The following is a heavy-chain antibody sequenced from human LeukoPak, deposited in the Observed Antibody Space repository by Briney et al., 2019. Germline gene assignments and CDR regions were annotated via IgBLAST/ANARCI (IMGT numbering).Heavy chain of an antibody. CDR3: SRDSLSSCGGDCYSGLDV. CDR1: GFTFRNYA. V-gene: IGHV3-74*01. Sequence: GGSLRLSCAASGFTFRNYAMHWVRQAPGEALMWVSRIKSDGSSTTYADSVKGRFTISRDNAKNTLYLQMNSLRAEDTAVYYCSRDSLSSCGGDCYSGLDVWGQGTTVTVSS. D-gene: IGHD2-21*02. CDR2: IKSDGSST. J-gene: IGHJ6*02.